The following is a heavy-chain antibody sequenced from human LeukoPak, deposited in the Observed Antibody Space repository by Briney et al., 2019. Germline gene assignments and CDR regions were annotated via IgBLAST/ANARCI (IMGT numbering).Heavy chain of an antibody. CDR1: GGTFSSYA. D-gene: IGHD2-21*01. V-gene: IGHV1-69*05. CDR2: IVPIFGTA. J-gene: IGHJ5*02. Sequence: SVKVSCKASGGTFSSYAISWVRQAPGQGPEWMGRIVPIFGTANYAQKFQGRVTITTDESTSTAYMELSSLRSEDTAVYYCARGDLIVDNWFDPWGRGTLVTVSS. CDR3: ARGDLIVDNWFDP.